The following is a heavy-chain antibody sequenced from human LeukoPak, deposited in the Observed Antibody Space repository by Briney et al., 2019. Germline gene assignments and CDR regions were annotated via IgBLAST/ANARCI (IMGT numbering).Heavy chain of an antibody. CDR2: IYYSGST. V-gene: IGHV4-31*03. CDR1: GGSISSGGYY. D-gene: IGHD3-22*01. CDR3: ARQTYYYDSSGYFYWFDP. Sequence: PSETLSLTCTVSGGSISSGGYYWSWIRQHPGKGLEWIGYIYYSGSTYYNPSLKSRVTISVDTSKNQFSLKLSSVTAADTAVYYCARQTYYYDSSGYFYWFDPWGQGTLVTVSS. J-gene: IGHJ5*02.